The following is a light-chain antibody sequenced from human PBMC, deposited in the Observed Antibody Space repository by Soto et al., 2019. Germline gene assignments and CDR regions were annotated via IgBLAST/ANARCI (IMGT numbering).Light chain of an antibody. J-gene: IGLJ1*01. CDR3: SSYTSSSTPYV. CDR2: EVS. CDR1: SSDVGSYNY. V-gene: IGLV2-14*01. Sequence: QSVLTQPASVSGSPGQSITISCTGTSSDVGSYNYVSWYQQHPGKAPKLMIYEVSNRPSGVSNRFSGSNSGNTASLTISGLQAEDEADYYCSSYTSSSTPYVFGTGTKVTV.